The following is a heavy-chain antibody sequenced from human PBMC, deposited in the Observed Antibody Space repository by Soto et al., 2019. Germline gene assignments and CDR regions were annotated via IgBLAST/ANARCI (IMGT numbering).Heavy chain of an antibody. V-gene: IGHV4-31*03. Sequence: QVQLQESGPGLVKPSQTLSLTCTVSGGSISSGGYYWSWIRQHPGKGLEWIGYIYYSGSTYYNPSRKSRVTISVDTSKNQFSPKLSSVTAADTAVYYCARETVSTNPFNYYYDGMDVWGQGTTVTVSS. D-gene: IGHD2-2*01. CDR2: IYYSGST. J-gene: IGHJ6*02. CDR1: GGSISSGGYY. CDR3: ARETVSTNPFNYYYDGMDV.